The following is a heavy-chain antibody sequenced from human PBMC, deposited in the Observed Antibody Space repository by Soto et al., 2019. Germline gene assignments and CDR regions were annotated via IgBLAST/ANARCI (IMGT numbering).Heavy chain of an antibody. D-gene: IGHD1-26*01. V-gene: IGHV3-33*01. J-gene: IGHJ6*02. CDR2: IWYDGSNK. CDR3: ARVLGAGPYYYGMDV. Sequence: GGSLRLSCAASGFTFSSYGMHWVRQAPGKGLEWVAVIWYDGSNKYYADSVKGRFTISRDNSKNTLYLQMNSLRAEDTAVYYCARVLGAGPYYYGMDVWGQGTTVTVAS. CDR1: GFTFSSYG.